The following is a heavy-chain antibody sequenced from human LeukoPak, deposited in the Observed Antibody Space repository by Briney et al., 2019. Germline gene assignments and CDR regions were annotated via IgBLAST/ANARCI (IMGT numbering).Heavy chain of an antibody. CDR3: TTRRQDGW. CDR2: IKSKSDGGTI. CDR1: GFTFSNYA. D-gene: IGHD2-15*01. V-gene: IGHV3-15*01. Sequence: GGSLRLSCVASGFTFSNYAMSWVRQAPGKGLEWVGRIKSKSDGGTIDYAAPVKGRFTISRDDSRNTLYLQMNSLKTEDTAVYYCTTRRQDGWWGQGTLVTVS. J-gene: IGHJ4*02.